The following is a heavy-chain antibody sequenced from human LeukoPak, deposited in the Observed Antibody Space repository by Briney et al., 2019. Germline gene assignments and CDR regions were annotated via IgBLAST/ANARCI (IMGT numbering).Heavy chain of an antibody. J-gene: IGHJ4*02. D-gene: IGHD6-19*01. V-gene: IGHV3-7*01. CDR3: ARDRGYSSFDY. Sequence: GGSLRLSCAASGFTFSSYWMSWVRQAPGKGLEWVATIKPDGSEKYYVGSVKGRFTISRDNAKNSLYLQMNSLRADDTAVYYCARDRGYSSFDYWGQGTLVTVSS. CDR1: GFTFSSYW. CDR2: IKPDGSEK.